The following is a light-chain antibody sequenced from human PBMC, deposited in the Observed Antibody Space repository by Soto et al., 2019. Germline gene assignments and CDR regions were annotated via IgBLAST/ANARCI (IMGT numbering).Light chain of an antibody. Sequence: EIVMTQSPATLSLSPGEGATLSCRASQSLSTNLAWYQQKPGQAPRLLIYGASTRATGIPARFSGSGSGTVFTLTISSLQSEDFAVYYCQQYNNWPPLTFGGGTKVDIK. V-gene: IGKV3-15*01. CDR2: GAS. CDR1: QSLSTN. J-gene: IGKJ4*01. CDR3: QQYNNWPPLT.